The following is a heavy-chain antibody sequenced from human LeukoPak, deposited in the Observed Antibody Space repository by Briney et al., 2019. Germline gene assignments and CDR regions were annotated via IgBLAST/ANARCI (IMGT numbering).Heavy chain of an antibody. V-gene: IGHV3-30*02. CDR2: IRYDGSNK. Sequence: GGSLRLSCAASGFTFSSYGMHWVRQAPGKGLEWVAFIRYDGSNKYYADSVKGRFTISRDNSKNTLYLQMNSLRAEDTAVYYCAIPLKDNSSSWYNLGAFDIWGQGTMVTVSS. D-gene: IGHD6-13*01. CDR3: AIPLKDNSSSWYNLGAFDI. J-gene: IGHJ3*02. CDR1: GFTFSSYG.